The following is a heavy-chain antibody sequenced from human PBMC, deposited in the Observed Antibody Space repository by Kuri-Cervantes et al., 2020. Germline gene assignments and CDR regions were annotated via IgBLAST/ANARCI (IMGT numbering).Heavy chain of an antibody. CDR3: ARGMTTEDYYYYGMDV. D-gene: IGHD4-11*01. J-gene: IGHJ6*02. V-gene: IGHV3-48*02. CDR1: GFTFSSYS. Sequence: ETLSLTCAAPGFTFSSYSMNWVRQAPGKGLEWVSYISSSSTIYYADSVKGRFTISRDNAKNSLYLQMNSLRDEDTAVYYCARGMTTEDYYYYGMDVWGQGTTVTVSS. CDR2: ISSSSTI.